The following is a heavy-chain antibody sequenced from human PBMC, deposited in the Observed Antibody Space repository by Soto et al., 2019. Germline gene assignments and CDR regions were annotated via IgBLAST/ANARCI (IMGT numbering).Heavy chain of an antibody. Sequence: PSETLSLTCAVSGYSISSSNWWGWSRQPPGKGLEWIGYIYYSGTTNYNPSLKSRVTISVDTSKNQFSLKLSSVTAADTAVYYCARVRGNYYDSSGYYSGEYYFDYWGQGTLVTVSS. D-gene: IGHD3-22*01. CDR2: IYYSGTT. CDR1: GYSISSSNW. V-gene: IGHV4-28*03. CDR3: ARVRGNYYDSSGYYSGEYYFDY. J-gene: IGHJ4*02.